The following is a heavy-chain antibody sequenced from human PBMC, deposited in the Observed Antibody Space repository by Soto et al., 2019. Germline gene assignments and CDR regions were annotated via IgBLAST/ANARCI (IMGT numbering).Heavy chain of an antibody. D-gene: IGHD6-13*01. CDR3: ARDRLKGYSSSWYKDY. J-gene: IGHJ4*02. Sequence: EVQLLESGGGLVQPGGSLRLSCAASGFTFSSYAMSWVHQAPGKGLEWVSGISGSGGSTYYADSVKGRFTISRDNSKNTLCLQMNSLRAEDTAVYYCARDRLKGYSSSWYKDYWGQGTLVTVSS. V-gene: IGHV3-23*01. CDR2: ISGSGGST. CDR1: GFTFSSYA.